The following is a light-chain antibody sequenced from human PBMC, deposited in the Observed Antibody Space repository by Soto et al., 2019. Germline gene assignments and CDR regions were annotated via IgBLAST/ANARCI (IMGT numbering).Light chain of an antibody. CDR1: SSDVGAYNY. CDR3: CSYTNSAYV. Sequence: QSVLTQPRSVSGSPGKSVTISCTGTSSDVGAYNYVSWYQQHPAKAPNLMIYDVSKRPSGVPDRFSGSKSGNTASLTISGLQAEDEGDYYCCSYTNSAYVFGTGTRSPS. V-gene: IGLV2-11*01. CDR2: DVS. J-gene: IGLJ1*01.